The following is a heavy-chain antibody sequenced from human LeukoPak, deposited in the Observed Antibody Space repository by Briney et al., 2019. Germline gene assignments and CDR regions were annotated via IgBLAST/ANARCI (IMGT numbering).Heavy chain of an antibody. CDR3: AREARISRRPNWFDP. CDR2: ISAYNGNT. V-gene: IGHV1-18*01. Sequence: GASVKVSCKASGYTFTSYDISWVRQAPGQGLEWMGWISAYNGNTNYAQKLQGRVTMTTDTSTSTAYMELRSLRSDDTAVYYCAREARISRRPNWFDPWGQGTLVTVFS. CDR1: GYTFTSYD. J-gene: IGHJ5*02. D-gene: IGHD2-15*01.